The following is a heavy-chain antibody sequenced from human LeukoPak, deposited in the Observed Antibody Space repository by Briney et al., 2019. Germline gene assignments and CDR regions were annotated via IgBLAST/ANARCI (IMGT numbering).Heavy chain of an antibody. V-gene: IGHV4-34*01. CDR3: ARGRITIPAAHFDY. D-gene: IGHD2-2*01. CDR1: GGSFSGYY. J-gene: IGHJ4*02. CDR2: INHRGIA. Sequence: SETLSLTCAVYGGSFSGYYWTWIRQTPGEGLEWIGEINHRGIANYNPPLKSRVTMSVGTFKTEFSLRLTTVTAADTAVYYCARGRITIPAAHFDYWGQGTLVTVSS.